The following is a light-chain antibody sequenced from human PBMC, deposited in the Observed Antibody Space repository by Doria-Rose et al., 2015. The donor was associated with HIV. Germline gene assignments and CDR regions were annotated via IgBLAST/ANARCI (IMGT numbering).Light chain of an antibody. CDR1: SSNIGAGYD. CDR2: GNN. CDR3: QSYDSSLSGSV. J-gene: IGLJ2*01. V-gene: IGLV1-40*01. Sequence: PSVSGAPGQRVTISCTGSSSNIGAGYDVHWYQQLPGTAPKLIIYGNNNRPSGVPDRFSGSKSGTSASLAITGLQAEDGAYYYCQSYDSSLSGSVFGGGTKLTVL.